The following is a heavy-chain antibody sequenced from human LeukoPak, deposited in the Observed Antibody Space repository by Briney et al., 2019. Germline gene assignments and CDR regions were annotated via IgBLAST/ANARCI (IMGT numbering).Heavy chain of an antibody. V-gene: IGHV5-51*01. CDR2: IYPGDSDT. Sequence: GESLKISCKGSGYSFTSYWIGWVRQMPGKGLEWMGIIYPGDSDTRYSPSFQGQVTISADKSISTAYLQWSSLKASDTAMYYCARRSIAAAGTIGYFDLWGRGTLVTVSS. D-gene: IGHD6-13*01. CDR1: GYSFTSYW. J-gene: IGHJ2*01. CDR3: ARRSIAAAGTIGYFDL.